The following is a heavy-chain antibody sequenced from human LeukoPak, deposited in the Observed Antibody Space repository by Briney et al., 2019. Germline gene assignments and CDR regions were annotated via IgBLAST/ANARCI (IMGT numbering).Heavy chain of an antibody. CDR1: GFTFSSYW. V-gene: IGHV3-7*01. J-gene: IGHJ4*02. CDR2: IKQDGSEE. Sequence: PGGSLRLSCAASGFTFSSYWMTWVRQAPGKGLEWVANIKQDGSEEYHVDSVKGRFTISRDNAKNSLYLQMNSLRAEDTAVYYCARDGLGSAFDYWGQGTLVTVSS. CDR3: ARDGLGSAFDY. D-gene: IGHD3/OR15-3a*01.